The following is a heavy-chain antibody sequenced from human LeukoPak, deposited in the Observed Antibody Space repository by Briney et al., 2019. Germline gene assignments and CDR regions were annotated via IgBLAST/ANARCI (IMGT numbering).Heavy chain of an antibody. Sequence: GGSLRLSCTASGFTFSGYSMNWIRQAPGKGLEWVSSFGTRSTSIYHAGSVKARFAISRDNAKNSLYLQMNSLRAEDTAVYYCAREVSEGFDFWGQGTPVTASS. J-gene: IGHJ4*02. CDR1: GFTFSGYS. CDR2: FGTRSTSI. D-gene: IGHD3-22*01. CDR3: AREVSEGFDF. V-gene: IGHV3-21*01.